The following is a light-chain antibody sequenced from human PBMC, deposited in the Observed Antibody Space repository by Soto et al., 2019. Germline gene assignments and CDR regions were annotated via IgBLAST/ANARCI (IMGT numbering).Light chain of an antibody. Sequence: LTQPASVSGSPGQSITISCTGTSSDVGGYNSVSWYQQHPGKAPKLMIYNVSNRPSGISDRFSGSRSGNTASLTISGLQAEDEADYYCSSYTSSSTYVFGTGTKVTVL. J-gene: IGLJ1*01. CDR2: NVS. V-gene: IGLV2-14*03. CDR3: SSYTSSSTYV. CDR1: SSDVGGYNS.